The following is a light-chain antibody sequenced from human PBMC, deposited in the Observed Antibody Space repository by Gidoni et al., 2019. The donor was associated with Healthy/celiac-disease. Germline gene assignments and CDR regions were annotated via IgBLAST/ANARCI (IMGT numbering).Light chain of an antibody. V-gene: IGKV3-20*01. CDR3: QQYGSSPLT. CDR1: QRVSSSY. J-gene: IGKJ4*01. Sequence: EIVLTPSPVTLSLSPGERATLSCRARQRVSSSYLAWYQQQPGQAPRLLIYGASSRATGIPDRFSGRGSGTDFTLTISRLEPEDFAVYYCQQYGSSPLTFGGGTKVEIK. CDR2: GAS.